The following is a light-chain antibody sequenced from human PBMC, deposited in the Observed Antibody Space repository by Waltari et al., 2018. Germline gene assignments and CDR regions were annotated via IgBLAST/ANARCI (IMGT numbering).Light chain of an antibody. J-gene: IGLJ2*01. V-gene: IGLV1-40*01. CDR3: QSYDSSLSAVV. CDR2: GNH. Sequence: VLTQPPSVSGAPGQRVTISCTGSSSNTGAGFDVHWYQQLPGTAPKLLISGNHNRPSGVPDRFSGSKSGTPASLAITGLQAEDEADYYCQSYDSSLSAVVFGGGTKLTVL. CDR1: SSNTGAGFD.